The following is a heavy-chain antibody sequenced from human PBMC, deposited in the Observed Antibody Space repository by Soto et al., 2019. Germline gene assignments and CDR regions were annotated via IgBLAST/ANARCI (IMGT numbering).Heavy chain of an antibody. CDR2: TNEDGSII. CDR1: GFTFSSYW. V-gene: IGHV3-74*01. CDR3: RGGGGGRGGY. J-gene: IGHJ4*02. Sequence: EVQLVESGGGLVQPGGSLRLSCAASGFTFSSYWMHWVRQAPGKGLVWVSRTNEDGSIINYADSVKGRFTISRDNAKNDLYRKRKGGRVGDTCVYFGRGGGGGRGGYWGPGTLVTVSS. D-gene: IGHD3-16*01.